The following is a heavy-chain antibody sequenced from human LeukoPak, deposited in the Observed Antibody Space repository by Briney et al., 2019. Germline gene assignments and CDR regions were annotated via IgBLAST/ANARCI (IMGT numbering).Heavy chain of an antibody. CDR1: GFTVSSDS. V-gene: IGHV3-23*01. CDR2: ISPRGDIT. Sequence: GGSLRLSCIVSGFTVSSDSMSWVRQAPGKGLEWVSGISPRGDITYYADSVKGRFTISRDNSKNTLYLEVISLTAEDTAVYYCAKDDAWLRFGEWSQGTLVTVSS. D-gene: IGHD3-10*01. CDR3: AKDDAWLRFGE. J-gene: IGHJ4*02.